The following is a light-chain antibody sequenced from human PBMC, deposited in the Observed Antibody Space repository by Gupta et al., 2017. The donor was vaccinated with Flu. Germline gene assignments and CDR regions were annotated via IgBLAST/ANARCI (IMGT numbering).Light chain of an antibody. CDR3: QSTASSGIFCV. J-gene: IGLJ1*01. CDR1: ALSKQF. Sequence: SYDLTQPPSVSVSPGQTARITCSGDALSKQFAFWYQQKPGQAPVLCIYKDTERPSGIPERFSGYSAGTTANSKTSGVQAEDEADDYWQSTASSGIFCVFGTGTKVTVL. V-gene: IGLV3-25*02. CDR2: KDT.